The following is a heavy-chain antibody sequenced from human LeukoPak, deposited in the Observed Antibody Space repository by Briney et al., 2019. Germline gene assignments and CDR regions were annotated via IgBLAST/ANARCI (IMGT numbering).Heavy chain of an antibody. Sequence: PSETLSLTCTVSGYSISSGYYWGWIRQPPGKGLEWIGSIYHSGSTYYNPSLKSQVTISVDTSKNQFSLKLSSVTAADTAVYYCARDRGIAVANDYWGQGTLVTVSS. CDR1: GYSISSGYY. CDR2: IYHSGST. D-gene: IGHD6-19*01. CDR3: ARDRGIAVANDY. J-gene: IGHJ4*02. V-gene: IGHV4-38-2*02.